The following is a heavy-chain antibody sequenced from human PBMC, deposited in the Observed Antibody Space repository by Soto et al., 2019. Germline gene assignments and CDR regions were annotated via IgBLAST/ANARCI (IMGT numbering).Heavy chain of an antibody. Sequence: GGSLILSCAASGFPFSSYGIHWVRQAPGKGLEWVAVIWNDGSNEYYADSVKGRFTIFRDNSKNTLYLQMNSLRAEDTAVYYCARAIGDYGDYVWYFDYWGQGTLVTVS. V-gene: IGHV3-33*01. CDR1: GFPFSSYG. J-gene: IGHJ4*02. CDR2: IWNDGSNE. D-gene: IGHD4-17*01. CDR3: ARAIGDYGDYVWYFDY.